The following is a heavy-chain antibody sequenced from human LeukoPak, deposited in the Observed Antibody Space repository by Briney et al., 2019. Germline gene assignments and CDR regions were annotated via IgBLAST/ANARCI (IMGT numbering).Heavy chain of an antibody. D-gene: IGHD3-10*01. V-gene: IGHV1-2*02. CDR1: GYTFTGYY. CDR2: INPNSGGT. J-gene: IGHJ6*03. CDR3: ARDGGSRNYWYYYMDV. Sequence: GASVKVSCKASGYTFTGYYMHWVRQAPGQGPEWMGWINPNSGGTNYAQKFQGRVTMTRDTSISTAYMALSRLRSDDTAVYYCARDGGSRNYWYYYMDVWGKGTTVTISS.